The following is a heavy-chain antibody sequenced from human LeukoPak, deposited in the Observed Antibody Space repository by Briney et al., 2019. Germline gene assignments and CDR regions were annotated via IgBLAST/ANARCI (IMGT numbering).Heavy chain of an antibody. CDR2: IREDGSEK. Sequence: PGGSLRLSCAASGFTLSNYWMSWVRQAPGKGLEWVANIREDGSEKYYVDSVKGRFTISRDNAKNSLYLQMSSLRAEDTAVYYCATCTGWRFDYWGQGTLVTVSS. CDR1: GFTLSNYW. V-gene: IGHV3-7*01. CDR3: ATCTGWRFDY. J-gene: IGHJ4*02. D-gene: IGHD6-19*01.